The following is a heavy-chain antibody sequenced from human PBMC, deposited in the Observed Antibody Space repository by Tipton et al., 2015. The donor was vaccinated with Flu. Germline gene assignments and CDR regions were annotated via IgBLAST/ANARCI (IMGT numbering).Heavy chain of an antibody. Sequence: RSLRLSCAGGTFGFGSRAMHWVRQRPGKGLEWVSGITGNSDIVAYADPVKGRFTISRDNAKNSLYLQMNSLRSEDTALYYCVVPNMDVWGQGTTVIVSS. CDR3: VVPNMDV. D-gene: IGHD6-6*01. V-gene: IGHV3-9*01. CDR1: TFGFGSRA. J-gene: IGHJ6*02. CDR2: ITGNSDIV.